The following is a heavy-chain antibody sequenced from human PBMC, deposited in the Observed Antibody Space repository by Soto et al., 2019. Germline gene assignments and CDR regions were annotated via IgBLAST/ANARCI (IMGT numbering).Heavy chain of an antibody. CDR1: GFTFSSYG. CDR3: TRLQYNWNDWG. J-gene: IGHJ4*02. V-gene: IGHV3-30*03. Sequence: GGSLRLSCAASGFTFSSYGMHWVRQAPGKGLEWVAVISYDGSNKYYADSVKGRFTISRDNSKNTLYLQMNSLRAEDTAVYYCTRLQYNWNDWGWGQGTLVTVSS. CDR2: ISYDGSNK. D-gene: IGHD1-1*01.